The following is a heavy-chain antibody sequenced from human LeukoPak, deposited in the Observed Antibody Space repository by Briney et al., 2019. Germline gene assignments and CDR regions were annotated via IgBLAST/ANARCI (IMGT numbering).Heavy chain of an antibody. CDR1: GYTFTGYY. CDR3: ARRMIVVVPAAMNYYYYYYMDV. D-gene: IGHD2-2*01. Sequence: ASVKVSCKASGYTFTGYYMHWVRQAPGQGLEWMGWINPNSGGTNYAQKFQGRVTMTRDTSISTAYMELSRLRSDDTAVYYCARRMIVVVPAAMNYYYYYYMDVWGKGTTVTVSS. CDR2: INPNSGGT. V-gene: IGHV1-2*02. J-gene: IGHJ6*03.